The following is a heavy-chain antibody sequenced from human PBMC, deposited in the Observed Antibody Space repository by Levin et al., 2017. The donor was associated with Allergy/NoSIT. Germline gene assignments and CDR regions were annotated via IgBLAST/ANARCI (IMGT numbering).Heavy chain of an antibody. CDR3: ARDSGAYGWALDD. J-gene: IGHJ4*02. V-gene: IGHV1-69*13. Sequence: GASVKVSCKPSGVTVSTYAFTWVRQAPGQGLEWMGGVSPMFGTANYSEKFQDRLTITADDPTTTVYMELRNLRSEDTALYYCARDSGAYGWALDDWGQGTLVTVS. D-gene: IGHD2-8*02. CDR2: VSPMFGTA. CDR1: GVTVSTYA.